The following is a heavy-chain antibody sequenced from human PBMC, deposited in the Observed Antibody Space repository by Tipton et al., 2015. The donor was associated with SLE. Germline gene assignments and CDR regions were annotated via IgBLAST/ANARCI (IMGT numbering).Heavy chain of an antibody. V-gene: IGHV3-11*04. CDR3: AREFWSGYYKGFDY. CDR1: GFTFNDYY. J-gene: IGHJ4*02. D-gene: IGHD3-3*01. Sequence: AVSGFTFNDYYMSWIRQAPGKGLEWVSHISSSGSTIYYADSVKGRFTISRDNAKNSLYLQMNSLRAEDTAVYYCAREFWSGYYKGFDYWGQGTLVTVSS. CDR2: ISSSGSTI.